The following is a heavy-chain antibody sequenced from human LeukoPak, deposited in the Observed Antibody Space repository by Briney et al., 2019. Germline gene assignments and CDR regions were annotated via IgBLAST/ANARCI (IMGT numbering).Heavy chain of an antibody. J-gene: IGHJ4*02. CDR2: INHSGST. D-gene: IGHD5-18*01. CDR3: ARAYSYGFAPLRY. V-gene: IGHV4-34*01. Sequence: SETLSLTRAVYGGSFSGYYWSWIRQPPGKGLEWIGEINHSGSTNYNPSLKSRVTISVDTSKNQFSLKLSSVTAADTAVYYCARAYSYGFAPLRYWGQGTLVTVSS. CDR1: GGSFSGYY.